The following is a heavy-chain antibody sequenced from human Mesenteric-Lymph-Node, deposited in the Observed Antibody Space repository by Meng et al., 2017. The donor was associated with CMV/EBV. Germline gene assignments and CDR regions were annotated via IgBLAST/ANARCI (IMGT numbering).Heavy chain of an antibody. CDR3: ARGRISDVWSGYYPTKPGPFYFDF. Sequence: ASVKVSCKASGYTFAGYYVHWLRQAPGQGLEWMGWIDPHTGATSDAQKFYGRVTMTRDTSISTAYMQLSRLRSDDTAMYFCARGRISDVWSGYYPTKPGPFYFDFWGQGTLVTVSS. CDR1: GYTFAGYY. D-gene: IGHD3-3*01. CDR2: IDPHTGAT. J-gene: IGHJ4*02. V-gene: IGHV1-2*02.